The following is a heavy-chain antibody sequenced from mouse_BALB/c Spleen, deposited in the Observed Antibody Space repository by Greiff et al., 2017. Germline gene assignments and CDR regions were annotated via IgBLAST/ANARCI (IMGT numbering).Heavy chain of an antibody. CDR1: GFAFSRYW. Sequence: EVQLQESGGGLVQPGGSLKLSCAASGFAFSRYWMSWVRQAPGQGLEWIGEINPDSSTINYTPSLKDKFIISRDNAKNTLYLQMSKVRSEDTALYYCARPDGNPYAMEYWGQGTSVTVSS. CDR2: INPDSSTI. CDR3: ARPDGNPYAMEY. V-gene: IGHV4-1*02. J-gene: IGHJ4*01. D-gene: IGHD2-1*01.